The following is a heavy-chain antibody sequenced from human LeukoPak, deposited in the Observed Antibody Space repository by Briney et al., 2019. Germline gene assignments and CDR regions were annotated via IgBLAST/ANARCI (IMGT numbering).Heavy chain of an antibody. Sequence: PGGSLRLSCAASGFRFSDCSMNWVRQAPGKGLEWISYIGISSGNTNYADSVKGRFTISGDKAKNSLYLQMNSLRVEDTAVYYCARDYKYAFDNWGQGTLVTVSS. CDR3: ARDYKYAFDN. V-gene: IGHV3-48*01. CDR1: GFRFSDCS. D-gene: IGHD5-24*01. J-gene: IGHJ4*02. CDR2: IGISSGNT.